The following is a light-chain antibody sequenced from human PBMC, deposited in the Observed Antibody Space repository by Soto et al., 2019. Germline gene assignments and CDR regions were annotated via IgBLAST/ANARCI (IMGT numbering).Light chain of an antibody. CDR1: QSVSGH. Sequence: VGLTQSPVTLSLSQGERATLSCRASQSVSGHLAWYQQKPGQAPRLLIYGASSRATGIPDRFSGSGSGTEFTLTISSLQSEDCAIYYCQQYNNWPPTFGQGTRPEIK. J-gene: IGKJ5*01. CDR3: QQYNNWPPT. CDR2: GAS. V-gene: IGKV3D-15*01.